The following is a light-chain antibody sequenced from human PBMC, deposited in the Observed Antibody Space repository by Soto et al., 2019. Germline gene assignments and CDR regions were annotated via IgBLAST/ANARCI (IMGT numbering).Light chain of an antibody. CDR2: GAS. J-gene: IGKJ1*01. Sequence: IVMTQSPATLSVSPGGRASISCRASQSVSNNLAWYQQKPGQAPRRLIYGASTRAAGIPGRFSGSGSGTEFTLIISSLQSDDVAVYYCQHYHNAGSTFGQGTKVEI. V-gene: IGKV3-15*01. CDR3: QHYHNAGST. CDR1: QSVSNN.